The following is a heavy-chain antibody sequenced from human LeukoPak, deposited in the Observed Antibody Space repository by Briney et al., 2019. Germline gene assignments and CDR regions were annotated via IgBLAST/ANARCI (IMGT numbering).Heavy chain of an antibody. V-gene: IGHV3-7*01. CDR3: ARDRDLAAAGRNYYYYGMDV. J-gene: IGHJ6*02. CDR2: VNRDGSET. Sequence: GGSLRLSCAASGFALSSHWMTWVRQVPGRGPKWVANVNRDGSETYYLDSVKGRFTISKDNAKNSLYLQMNSLRAEDTAVYYCARDRDLAAAGRNYYYYGMDVWGQGTTVTVSS. CDR1: GFALSSHW. D-gene: IGHD6-13*01.